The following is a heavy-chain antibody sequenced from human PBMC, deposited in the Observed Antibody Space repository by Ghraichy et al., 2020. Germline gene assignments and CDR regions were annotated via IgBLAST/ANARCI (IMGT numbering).Heavy chain of an antibody. CDR1: GGTFSSYA. CDR3: ARTLSGSSTVDY. Sequence: SVKVSCKASGGTFSSYAISWVRQAPGQGLEWMGGIIPIFGTANYAQKFQGRVTITADKSTSTAYMELSSLRSEDTAVYYCARTLSGSSTVDYWGQGTLVTVSS. D-gene: IGHD1-26*01. CDR2: IIPIFGTA. V-gene: IGHV1-69*06. J-gene: IGHJ4*02.